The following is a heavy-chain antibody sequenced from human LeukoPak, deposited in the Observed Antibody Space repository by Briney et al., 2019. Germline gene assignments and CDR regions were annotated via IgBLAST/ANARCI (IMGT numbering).Heavy chain of an antibody. CDR1: GGTFISYA. D-gene: IGHD6-13*01. V-gene: IGHV1-69*05. CDR2: IIPIFGTA. Sequence: SVKVSCKASGGTFISYAISWVRQAPGQGLEWMGRIIPIFGTANYAQKFQGRVTITTDESTSTAYMELSSLRSEDTAVYYCARVLIGSSWPNNWFDPWGQGTLVTVSS. J-gene: IGHJ5*02. CDR3: ARVLIGSSWPNNWFDP.